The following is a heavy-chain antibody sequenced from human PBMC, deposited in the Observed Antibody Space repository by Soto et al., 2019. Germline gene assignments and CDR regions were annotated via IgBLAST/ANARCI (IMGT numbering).Heavy chain of an antibody. CDR3: ASAWSDFGVVSTTLFDY. CDR1: GGSISSSSYY. V-gene: IGHV4-39*07. J-gene: IGHJ4*02. D-gene: IGHD3-3*01. Sequence: SETLSLTCTVSGGSISSSSYYWGWIRQPPGKGLEWIGCIYYSGSTYYNPSLKSRVTISVDTSKNQFSLKLSSVTAADTAVYYCASAWSDFGVVSTTLFDYWGQGTLVTVSS. CDR2: IYYSGST.